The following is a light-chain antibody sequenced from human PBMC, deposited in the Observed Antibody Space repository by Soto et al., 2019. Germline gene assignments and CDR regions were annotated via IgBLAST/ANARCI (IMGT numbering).Light chain of an antibody. J-gene: IGKJ1*01. V-gene: IGKV3-11*01. Sequence: VLTQSPASLSFSPGERATLSCRASQSVTNYLAWYQQKPGQAPRLLVYDVSNRATGIPARFSGGGSGTDFTLTISNLEPEDFAVYYCQQRSDWPWTFGQGTKVDIK. CDR2: DVS. CDR3: QQRSDWPWT. CDR1: QSVTNY.